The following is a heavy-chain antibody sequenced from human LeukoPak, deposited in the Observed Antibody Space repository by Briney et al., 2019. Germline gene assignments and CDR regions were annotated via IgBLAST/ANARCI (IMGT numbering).Heavy chain of an antibody. CDR3: ARDSPITIFGVVIKGCAFDI. D-gene: IGHD3-3*01. CDR2: IYTSGIT. CDR1: GGSISSGSYY. J-gene: IGHJ3*02. V-gene: IGHV4-61*02. Sequence: SQTLSLXCTVSGGSISSGSYYWSWIRQPAGKGLEWIGRIYTSGITNYNPSLKSRVTISVDTSKNQFSLKLSSVTAADTAVYYCARDSPITIFGVVIKGCAFDIWGQGTMVTVSS.